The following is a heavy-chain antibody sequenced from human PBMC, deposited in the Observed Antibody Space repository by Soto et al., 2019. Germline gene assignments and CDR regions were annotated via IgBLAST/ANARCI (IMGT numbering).Heavy chain of an antibody. Sequence: QVQLQESGPGLVKPSQTLSLTCTVSGGSIRSGGYYWSWIRQHPGKGLEWVGYIYYSGNTYYNPSLKSRVTISVDTSKNQFSLKLNSVTAADTAAYYCARYGSVVPPLDYNGMDVWGQGTTVTVSS. J-gene: IGHJ6*02. D-gene: IGHD2-2*01. CDR3: ARYGSVVPPLDYNGMDV. CDR2: IYYSGNT. V-gene: IGHV4-31*03. CDR1: GGSIRSGGYY.